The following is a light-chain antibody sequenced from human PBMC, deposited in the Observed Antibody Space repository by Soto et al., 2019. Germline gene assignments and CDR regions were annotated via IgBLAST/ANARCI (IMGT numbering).Light chain of an antibody. CDR1: CGSVSTRYY. CDR3: VLYMGSGIWV. Sequence: QTVVTQEQSISVSPGRTVTLTFVFSCGSVSTRYYHRWYQQTPRQAPRTLIYSTTTRSSGVPDRFSGSILGNKAALPITGAQEDDESDYYCVLYMGSGIWVFGGGTKLTVL. V-gene: IGLV8-61*01. J-gene: IGLJ3*02. CDR2: STT.